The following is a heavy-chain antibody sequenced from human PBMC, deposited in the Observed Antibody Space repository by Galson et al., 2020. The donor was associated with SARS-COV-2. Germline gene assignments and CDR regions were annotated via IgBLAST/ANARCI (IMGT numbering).Heavy chain of an antibody. CDR3: ASPYLAAASFFGAFDI. Sequence: GGSLRLSCAGSGFTFSSYEMNWVRQAPGKGLEWVSYISVSGTNMYYADSVKGRFTISSDNARSSLYLQMTSLRAEDTAVYYCASPYLAAASFFGAFDIWGLGTMVTVSS. V-gene: IGHV3-48*03. CDR2: ISVSGTNM. J-gene: IGHJ3*02. D-gene: IGHD2-15*01. CDR1: GFTFSSYE.